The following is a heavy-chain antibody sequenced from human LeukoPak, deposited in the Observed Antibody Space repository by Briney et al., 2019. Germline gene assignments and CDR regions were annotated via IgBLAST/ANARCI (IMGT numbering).Heavy chain of an antibody. Sequence: SETLSLTCTVSGGSISSYYWSWIRQPAGKGLEWIGRIYTSGSTNYNPSLKSRVTISIDTAKNQFSLKLSSVTAADTAVYYCARDSSGIAAPGTDWGQGTLVTVS. V-gene: IGHV4-4*07. J-gene: IGHJ4*02. D-gene: IGHD6-13*01. CDR3: ARDSSGIAAPGTD. CDR2: IYTSGST. CDR1: GGSISSYY.